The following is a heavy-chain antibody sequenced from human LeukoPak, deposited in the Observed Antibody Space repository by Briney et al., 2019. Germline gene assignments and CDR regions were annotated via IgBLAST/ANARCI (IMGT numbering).Heavy chain of an antibody. CDR3: ARSSGWYGWFDP. J-gene: IGHJ5*02. V-gene: IGHV3-21*01. CDR2: ISSGHSYI. D-gene: IGHD6-19*01. CDR1: AFTFRTYS. Sequence: GGSLRLSCVASAFTFRTYSMHWVRQAPGKGLEWVSSISSGHSYIDYADSVKGRFTISRDNARNSLYLQMNSLRAEDTAVYYCARSSGWYGWFDPWGQGTLVTVSS.